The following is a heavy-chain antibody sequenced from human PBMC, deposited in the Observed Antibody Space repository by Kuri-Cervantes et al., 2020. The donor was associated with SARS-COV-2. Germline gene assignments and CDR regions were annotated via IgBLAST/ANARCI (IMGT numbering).Heavy chain of an antibody. CDR3: ARPSYIAALTAPFQH. V-gene: IGHV5-51*01. D-gene: IGHD6-6*01. J-gene: IGHJ1*01. CDR1: GYSFTSYW. Sequence: GESLKISCKGSGYSFTSYWIGWVRQMPGKGLEWMGIIYPGDSDTRYSPSFQGQVTISADKSISTAYLQWSSLKASDTAMYYCARPSYIAALTAPFQHWGQGTLVTVSS. CDR2: IYPGDSDT.